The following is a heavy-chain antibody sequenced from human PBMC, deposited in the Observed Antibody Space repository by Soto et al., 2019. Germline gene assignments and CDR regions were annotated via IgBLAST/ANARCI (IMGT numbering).Heavy chain of an antibody. CDR3: ARGVTGTTMLYYFDY. Sequence: GGSLRLSCAASGFTFSSYSMNWVRRAPGKGLEWVSSISSSSSYIYYADSVKGRFTISRDNAKNSLYLQMNSLRAEDTAVYYCARGVTGTTMLYYFDYWGQGTLVTVSS. V-gene: IGHV3-21*01. J-gene: IGHJ4*02. CDR2: ISSSSSYI. CDR1: GFTFSSYS. D-gene: IGHD1-7*01.